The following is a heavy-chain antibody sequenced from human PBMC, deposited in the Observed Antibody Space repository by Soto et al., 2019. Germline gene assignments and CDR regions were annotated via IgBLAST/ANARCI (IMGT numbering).Heavy chain of an antibody. J-gene: IGHJ6*03. Sequence: SETLSLNCTVSGGSISSYHWSWIRQPPGKGLEWIGYIYYSGSTNYNPSLKSRVTISVDTSKNQFSLKLNSVTAADTTVYYCAREGDFTMVRGVNYYYMDVWGKGTTVTVSS. CDR3: AREGDFTMVRGVNYYYMDV. V-gene: IGHV4-59*12. CDR1: GGSISSYH. CDR2: IYYSGST. D-gene: IGHD3-10*01.